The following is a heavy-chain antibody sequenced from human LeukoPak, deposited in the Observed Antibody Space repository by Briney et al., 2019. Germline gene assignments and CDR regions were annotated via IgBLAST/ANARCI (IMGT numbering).Heavy chain of an antibody. CDR2: IYSGGST. Sequence: GGSLRLSCAASGFTVSSNYMSWVRQAPGKGLEWVSIIYSGGSTYYADSVKGRFTISRDTSKNTLHLQMNSLRAEDTAVYYCASKDPYDSRAYLLDYWGQGTLVTVSS. J-gene: IGHJ4*02. D-gene: IGHD3-22*01. CDR3: ASKDPYDSRAYLLDY. CDR1: GFTVSSNY. V-gene: IGHV3-66*01.